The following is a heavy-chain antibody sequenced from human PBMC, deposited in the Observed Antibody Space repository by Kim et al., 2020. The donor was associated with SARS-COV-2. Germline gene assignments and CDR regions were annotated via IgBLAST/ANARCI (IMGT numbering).Heavy chain of an antibody. CDR3: ARDSPYSSSSGGSQGRFYYGMDV. V-gene: IGHV3-7*01. J-gene: IGHJ6*02. D-gene: IGHD6-6*01. CDR2: IKQDGSEK. CDR1: GFTFSSYW. Sequence: GGSLRLSCAASGFTFSSYWMSWVRQAPGKGLEWVANIKQDGSEKYYVDSVKGRFTISRDNAKNSLYLQMNSLRAEDTAVYYCARDSPYSSSSGGSQGRFYYGMDVWGQGTTVTVSS.